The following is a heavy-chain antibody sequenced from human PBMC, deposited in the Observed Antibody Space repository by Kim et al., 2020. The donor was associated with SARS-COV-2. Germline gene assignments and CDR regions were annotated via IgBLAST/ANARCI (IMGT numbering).Heavy chain of an antibody. CDR2: ISAYNGNT. V-gene: IGHV1-18*04. CDR3: ARPYYYDSSGYYDY. Sequence: ASVKVSCKASGYTFTSYGISWVRQAPGQGLEWMGWISAYNGNTNYAQKLQGRVTMTTDTSTSTAYMELRSLRSDDTAVYYCARPYYYDSSGYYDYWGQGTLVTVSS. CDR1: GYTFTSYG. J-gene: IGHJ4*02. D-gene: IGHD3-22*01.